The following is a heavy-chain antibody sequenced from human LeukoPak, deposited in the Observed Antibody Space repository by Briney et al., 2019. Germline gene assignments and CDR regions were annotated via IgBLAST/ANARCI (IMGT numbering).Heavy chain of an antibody. J-gene: IGHJ6*02. Sequence: GGSLRLSCAASGFTFSSYSMNWVRQAPAKGREWVSYISSSSSTIYYADSVKGRFTVSRDNAKNSLYLQMNSLRAEDTAVYYCARDQSYSSSWPYYYYGMDVWGQGTTVTVSS. CDR2: ISSSSSTI. CDR1: GFTFSSYS. D-gene: IGHD6-13*01. V-gene: IGHV3-48*01. CDR3: ARDQSYSSSWPYYYYGMDV.